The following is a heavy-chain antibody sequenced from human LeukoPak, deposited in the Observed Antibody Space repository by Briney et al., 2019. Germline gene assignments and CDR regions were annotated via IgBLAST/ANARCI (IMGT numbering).Heavy chain of an antibody. CDR1: GYTFTSYY. CDR3: ARGGGNLRLGELSLYWWFDP. CDR2: INPSGGST. Sequence: ASVKVSCKASGYTFTSYYMHWVRQAPGQGLEWMGIINPSGGSTSYAQKFQGRVTMTRDTSTSTVYMELSSLRSEDTAVYYCARGGGNLRLGELSLYWWFDPWGQGTLVTVSS. V-gene: IGHV1-46*01. D-gene: IGHD3-16*02. J-gene: IGHJ5*02.